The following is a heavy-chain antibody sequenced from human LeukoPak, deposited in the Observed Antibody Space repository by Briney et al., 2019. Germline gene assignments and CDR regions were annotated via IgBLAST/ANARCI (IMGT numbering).Heavy chain of an antibody. CDR3: AKSGGWYEVI. J-gene: IGHJ3*02. CDR2: ISSSGSTI. CDR1: GFTFSSYE. V-gene: IGHV3-48*03. Sequence: PGGSLRLSCAASGFTFSSYEMNWVRQAPGKGLEWVSYISSSGSTIYYADSVKGRFTISRDNAKNSLYLQMNSLRAEDTAVYYCAKSGGWYEVIWGQGTMVTVSS. D-gene: IGHD6-19*01.